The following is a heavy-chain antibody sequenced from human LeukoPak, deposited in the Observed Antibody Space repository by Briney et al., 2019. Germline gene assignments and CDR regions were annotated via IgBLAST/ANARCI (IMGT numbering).Heavy chain of an antibody. CDR3: AKLGPGYCSVGTCYSRWYYFDS. J-gene: IGHJ4*02. D-gene: IGHD2-15*01. CDR1: GLTFSSYA. Sequence: GGSLRLSCAASGLTFSSYAMSWVRQAPGKGLEWVSAISGSSGSTYYADSVKGRFNMSRDNSKKTLYLQMSSLRAEDTALYYCAKLGPGYCSVGTCYSRWYYFDSWGQGTLVTVSS. V-gene: IGHV3-23*01. CDR2: ISGSSGST.